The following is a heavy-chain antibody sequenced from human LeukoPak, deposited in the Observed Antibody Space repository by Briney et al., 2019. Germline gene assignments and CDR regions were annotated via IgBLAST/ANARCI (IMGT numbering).Heavy chain of an antibody. CDR2: IRGDGNEK. CDR3: ATAPNSGLSLVVY. D-gene: IGHD2/OR15-2a*01. CDR1: GFTFSSYA. Sequence: GGSLRLSCAASGFTFSSYAMHWVRQAPGKGLEWVARIRGDGNEKNYVDSVKGRFTISRDNAKNSLALQMNSLRAEDTAVYYCATAPNSGLSLVVYWGQGTLVTVSS. V-gene: IGHV3-7*01. J-gene: IGHJ4*02.